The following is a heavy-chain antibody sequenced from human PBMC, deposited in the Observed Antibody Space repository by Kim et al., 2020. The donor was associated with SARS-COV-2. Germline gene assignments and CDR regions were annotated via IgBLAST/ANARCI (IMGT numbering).Heavy chain of an antibody. CDR1: GDNVSGDSVA. J-gene: IGHJ4*02. D-gene: IGHD4-4*01. V-gene: IGHV6-1*01. Sequence: SQTLSLTCVISGDNVSGDSVAWNWFRQSPSRGLEWLGRTYYRSKWYNDYAVSVKGRITISPDTSKNQFSLQVNSVTPEDTAVYYCARDHQYSVDYWGQGTLVTVSS. CDR2: TYYRSKWYN. CDR3: ARDHQYSVDY.